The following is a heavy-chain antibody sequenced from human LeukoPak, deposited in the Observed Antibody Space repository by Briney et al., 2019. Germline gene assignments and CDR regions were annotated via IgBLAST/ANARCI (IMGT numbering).Heavy chain of an antibody. Sequence: GGSLRLSCAASGFTFSSYSMNWVRQAPGKGLEWVSFLFSSSTYIYYTDSVKGRFTISRDNARNSLYLQMDNLRAEDTGVYYCARDFYDGFALDYWGQGTLVTVSS. CDR3: ARDFYDGFALDY. CDR2: LFSSSTYI. V-gene: IGHV3-21*03. CDR1: GFTFSSYS. D-gene: IGHD2/OR15-2a*01. J-gene: IGHJ4*02.